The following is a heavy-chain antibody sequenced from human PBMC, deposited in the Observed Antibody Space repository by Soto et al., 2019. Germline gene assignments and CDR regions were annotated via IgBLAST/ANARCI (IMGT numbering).Heavy chain of an antibody. Sequence: QVQLVQSGAEVKKPGASVKVSCKASGYTFTGYYMHWVRQAPGQGLEWMGWINPNSGGTNYAQKFQGRATMPRATPISTAYMELSRLRADDTAVYYCASTPGRVADDAFDIWGQGTMVTVSS. J-gene: IGHJ3*02. CDR3: ASTPGRVADDAFDI. CDR1: GYTFTGYY. CDR2: INPNSGGT. V-gene: IGHV1-2*02. D-gene: IGHD2-15*01.